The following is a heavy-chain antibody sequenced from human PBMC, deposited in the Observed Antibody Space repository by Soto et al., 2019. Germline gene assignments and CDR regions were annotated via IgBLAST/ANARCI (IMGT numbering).Heavy chain of an antibody. CDR3: ARFPQTAIVGAAYFDY. CDR2: IIPILGIA. J-gene: IGHJ4*02. D-gene: IGHD1-26*01. Sequence: QVQLVQSGAEVKKPGSSVKVSCKASGGTFSSYIISWVRQAPGQGLEWMGRIIPILGIANYAQKFQGRVTITADKSTSTAYMELRSLGSEDTAVYYCARFPQTAIVGAAYFDYWGQGTLVTVSS. V-gene: IGHV1-69*02. CDR1: GGTFSSYI.